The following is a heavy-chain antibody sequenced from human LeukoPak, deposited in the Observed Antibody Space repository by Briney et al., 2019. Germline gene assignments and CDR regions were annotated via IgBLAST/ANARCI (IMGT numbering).Heavy chain of an antibody. Sequence: PGGSLRLSCAASGFTLRNYSMDWVRQAPGKGLEWVSSISGSTSFINYADSVRGRFTISRDNAKNSVHLQMNSLRAEDTAVYYCARDYSSSWYNWFDPWGQGTLVTVSS. V-gene: IGHV3-21*04. D-gene: IGHD6-13*01. CDR1: GFTLRNYS. J-gene: IGHJ5*02. CDR3: ARDYSSSWYNWFDP. CDR2: ISGSTSFI.